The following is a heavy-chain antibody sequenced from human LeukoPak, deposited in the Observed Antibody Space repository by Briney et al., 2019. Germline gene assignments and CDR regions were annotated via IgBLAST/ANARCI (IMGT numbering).Heavy chain of an antibody. D-gene: IGHD5-24*01. CDR2: IKEDGSKT. CDR1: GFTFSSYW. Sequence: GGSLRLSCAASGFTFSSYWMSWVRQAPGKGLEWVANIKEDGSKTYYMDSVKGRFTISRDNAQNSLYLQMNSLTAEDSAVYYCARDQGWLQFDYWGQGALATVPS. CDR3: ARDQGWLQFDY. J-gene: IGHJ4*02. V-gene: IGHV3-7*01.